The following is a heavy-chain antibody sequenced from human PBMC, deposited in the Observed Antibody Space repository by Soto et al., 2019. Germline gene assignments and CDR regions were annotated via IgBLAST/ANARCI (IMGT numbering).Heavy chain of an antibody. Sequence: GESLKISCKGSGYFFSSQWIAWVRLMPGKGLEWMGIIHPGDSDTRYSPSFQGQVTISVDGSINTAYLQSRSLEASDTAVYYCARPGQNRDRPRAFWGQGTPVNISS. CDR2: IHPGDSDT. CDR1: GYFFSSQW. V-gene: IGHV5-51*01. J-gene: IGHJ4*02. CDR3: ARPGQNRDRPRAF.